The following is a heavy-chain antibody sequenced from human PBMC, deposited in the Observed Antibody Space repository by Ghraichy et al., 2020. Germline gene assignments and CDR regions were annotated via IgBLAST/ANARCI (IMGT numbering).Heavy chain of an antibody. CDR3: AREFMGWGSFDY. CDR2: IYYSGST. D-gene: IGHD7-27*01. V-gene: IGHV4-59*01. J-gene: IGHJ4*02. CDR1: GGSISSYY. Sequence: SETLSLTCTVSGGSISSYYWSWIRQPPGKGLEWIGYIYYSGSTNYNPSLKSRVTISVDTSKNQFSLKLSSVTAADTAVYYCAREFMGWGSFDYWGQGTLVTVSS.